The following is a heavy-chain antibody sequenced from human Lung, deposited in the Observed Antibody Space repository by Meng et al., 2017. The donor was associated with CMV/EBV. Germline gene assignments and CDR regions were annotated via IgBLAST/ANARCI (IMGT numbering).Heavy chain of an antibody. D-gene: IGHD1-26*01. CDR2: IYSGDDST. J-gene: IGHJ6*02. Sequence: GGSLRLXXAASGFTFSTFAMSWVRQAPGKGLQWVSVIYSGDDSTYYADSVKGRFTISRDNSKNMLYLQMNSLRAEDSAVYFCAKGKWGGYYYYYGMDVWGRGTXVTVSS. CDR1: GFTFSTFA. V-gene: IGHV3-23*03. CDR3: AKGKWGGYYYYYGMDV.